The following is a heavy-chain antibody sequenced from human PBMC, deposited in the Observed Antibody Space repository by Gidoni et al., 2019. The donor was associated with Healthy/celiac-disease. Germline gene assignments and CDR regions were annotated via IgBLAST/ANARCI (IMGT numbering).Heavy chain of an antibody. Sequence: QVQLQESGPGLVKPSQTLSLTCTVSGGSISSGGYYWSWIRQNPGKGLEWIGYIYYSGSPYYNPSLKSRVTISVDTSKNQFSLKLSSVTAADTAVYYCARDSGMIVGADWFDPWGQGTLVTVSS. D-gene: IGHD3-22*01. V-gene: IGHV4-31*03. J-gene: IGHJ5*02. CDR2: IYYSGSP. CDR3: ARDSGMIVGADWFDP. CDR1: GGSISSGGYY.